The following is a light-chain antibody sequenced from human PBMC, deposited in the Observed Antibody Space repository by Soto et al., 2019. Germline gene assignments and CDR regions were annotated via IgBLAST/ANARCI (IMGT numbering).Light chain of an antibody. CDR2: AAS. V-gene: IGKV3-15*01. J-gene: IGKJ1*01. CDR1: QNVLNH. CDR3: QQYNNWPPWT. Sequence: IVMTQSPATLSVSPWDGATLSCWASQNVLNHLAWYQQKPGQAPRLLIYAASTRATGIPARFSGSGSGTELTLTISGLQSEYFAVYYCQQYNNWPPWTFGQGTKVYIK.